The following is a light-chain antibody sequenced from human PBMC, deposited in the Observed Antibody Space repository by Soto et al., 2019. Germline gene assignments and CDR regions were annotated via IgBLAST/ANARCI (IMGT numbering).Light chain of an antibody. Sequence: QSVLTQAPSVSGAPGQRGSISCTGSSSNIGAGYDVHWYQQLPGTVPKLLIYGNSNRPSGVPDRFSGSKSGTSASLAITGLQAEDEADYYCQSYDSSLSGSYVFGTGTKVTVL. J-gene: IGLJ1*01. CDR3: QSYDSSLSGSYV. V-gene: IGLV1-40*01. CDR1: SSNIGAGYD. CDR2: GNS.